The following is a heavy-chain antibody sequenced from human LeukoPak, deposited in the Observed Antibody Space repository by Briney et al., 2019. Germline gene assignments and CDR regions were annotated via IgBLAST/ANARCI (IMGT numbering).Heavy chain of an antibody. CDR3: ARSMVGEWLFLALDI. D-gene: IGHD3-3*01. CDR1: GYTFTSYY. V-gene: IGHV1-46*01. Sequence: GASVKVSCKASGYTFTSYYMHWMRQAPGQGLECMGIINPSGGSPSYAQKFQGRVTMTRDMSTSTVYMELSSLRSEDTAVYYCARSMVGEWLFLALDIWGQGTKVTVSS. J-gene: IGHJ3*02. CDR2: INPSGGSP.